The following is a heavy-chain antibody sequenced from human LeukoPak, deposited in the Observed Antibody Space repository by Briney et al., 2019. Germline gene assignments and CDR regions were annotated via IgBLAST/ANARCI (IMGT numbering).Heavy chain of an antibody. CDR1: GYSISSGYY. Sequence: SETLSLTCAVSGYSISSGYYWGWIRQPPGKRLEWIGSIYHSGSTYYNPSLKSRVTISVDTSKDQFSLKLSSVTAADTAVYYCARQNRANWNHFDYWGQGTLVTVSS. D-gene: IGHD1-20*01. V-gene: IGHV4-38-2*01. CDR2: IYHSGST. CDR3: ARQNRANWNHFDY. J-gene: IGHJ4*02.